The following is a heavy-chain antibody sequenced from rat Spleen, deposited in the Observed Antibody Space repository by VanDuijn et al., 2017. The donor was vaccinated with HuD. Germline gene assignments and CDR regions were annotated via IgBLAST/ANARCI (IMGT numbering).Heavy chain of an antibody. D-gene: IGHD1-10*01. CDR3: AKDKGEYNNLFDY. CDR1: GLSFSNYD. Sequence: EVQLVESGGGLVQPGRSMKLSCAASGLSFSNYDMAWVRQAPTKGLEWVASISTRGGSTYYRDSVKGRFTISRDNAKNTLYLQMDSLRSEDTATYYCAKDKGEYNNLFDYWGQGVMVTVSS. V-gene: IGHV5-25*01. CDR2: ISTRGGST. J-gene: IGHJ2*01.